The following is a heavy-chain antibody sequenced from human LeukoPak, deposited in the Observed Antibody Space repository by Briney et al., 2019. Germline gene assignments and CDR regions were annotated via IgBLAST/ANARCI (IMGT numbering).Heavy chain of an antibody. V-gene: IGHV3-23*01. D-gene: IGHD6-19*01. CDR1: RFTFNSYA. Sequence: PGGSLRLSGAASRFTFNSYAMSWVRQAPGKGLEWVSVIGGSNGITFYVGSVKGRFTISRDNSKDTLYLQMNSLRAEDTAVYYCARNENGGWGYFDYWGQGTLVTVSS. CDR2: IGGSNGIT. CDR3: ARNENGGWGYFDY. J-gene: IGHJ4*02.